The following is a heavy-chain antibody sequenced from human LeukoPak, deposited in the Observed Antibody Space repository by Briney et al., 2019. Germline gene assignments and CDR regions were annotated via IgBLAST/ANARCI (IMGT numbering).Heavy chain of an antibody. J-gene: IGHJ5*02. CDR1: GFTFSSYA. V-gene: IGHV3-23*01. CDR2: ISGSGGST. D-gene: IGHD2-8*01. Sequence: TGGSLGLSCAASGFTFSSYAMSWVRQAPGKGLEWVSAISGSGGSTYYADSVKGRFTISRDNSKNTLYLQMNSLRAEDTVVYYCAKDRSNGYNWFDPWGQGTLVTVSS. CDR3: AKDRSNGYNWFDP.